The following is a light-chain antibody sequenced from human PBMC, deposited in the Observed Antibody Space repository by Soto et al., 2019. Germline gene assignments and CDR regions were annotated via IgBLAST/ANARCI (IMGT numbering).Light chain of an antibody. J-gene: IGKJ1*01. CDR3: QQYNSSSIT. CDR2: DAS. V-gene: IGKV1-5*01. CDR1: QTTSAR. Sequence: DIQMTQSPTTLSAAVGDSVTITCRASQTTSARLAWYQQKPGRAPKVLIYDASTWESGVPSRFSGSGFGTEFTLPISSLQPDDFATYYCQQYNSSSITCGPGTQVEI.